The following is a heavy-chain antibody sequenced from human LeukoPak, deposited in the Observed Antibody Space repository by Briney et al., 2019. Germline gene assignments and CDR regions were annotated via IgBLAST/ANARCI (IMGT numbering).Heavy chain of an antibody. V-gene: IGHV3-30*18. J-gene: IGHJ4*02. CDR1: GFTFSSYA. D-gene: IGHD2/OR15-2a*01. Sequence: GGSLRLSCVASGFTFSSYAMNWVRQAPGKGLEWVALISYDGSNKYYADSVKGRFTISRDNSKNTLYLQMNSLRAEDTAVYYCAKETYLSLDYWGQGTLVTVSS. CDR3: AKETYLSLDY. CDR2: ISYDGSNK.